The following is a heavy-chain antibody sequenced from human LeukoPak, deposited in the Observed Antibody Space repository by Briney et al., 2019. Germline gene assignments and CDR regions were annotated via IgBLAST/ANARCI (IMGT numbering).Heavy chain of an antibody. CDR2: ISWNSGSI. CDR3: ARESYEKAPIDY. J-gene: IGHJ4*02. CDR1: GFTFDDYA. D-gene: IGHD1-26*01. Sequence: GGSLRLSCAASGFTFDDYAMHWVRQAPGKGLEWVSGISWNSGSIGYADSVKGRFTISRDNAKNSLYLQMNSLRAEDTAVYYCARESYEKAPIDYWGQGTLVTVSS. V-gene: IGHV3-9*01.